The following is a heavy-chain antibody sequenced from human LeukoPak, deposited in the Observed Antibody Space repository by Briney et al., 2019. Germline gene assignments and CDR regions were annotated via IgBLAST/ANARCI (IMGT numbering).Heavy chain of an antibody. J-gene: IGHJ4*02. CDR3: ARAGEGDGSGSYYFDY. Sequence: PGGSLRLSCAASGFTFSDYYMSWIRQAPGKGLEGVSYISSSSSYTNYADSVKGRFTISRDNPKNSLYLQMNSLRAEDTAVYYCARAGEGDGSGSYYFDYWGQGTLVTVSS. D-gene: IGHD3-10*01. CDR2: ISSSSSYT. CDR1: GFTFSDYY. V-gene: IGHV3-11*06.